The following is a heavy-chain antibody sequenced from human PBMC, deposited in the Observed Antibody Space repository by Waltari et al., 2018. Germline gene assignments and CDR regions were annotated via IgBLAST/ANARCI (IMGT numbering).Heavy chain of an antibody. CDR1: GGSISSNYW. CDR3: ASDRGVGLYLDN. CDR2: IHHSGRR. Sequence: QVQLQASGPGLVQPSGPLSLTCEVSGGSISSNYWWSWVRQSPDKGLDWIGQIHHSGRRIYNPSLKSRVTISEDASKNQFSLKVSAVTAADTAVYYCASDRGVGLYLDNWGQGTLVSVSS. D-gene: IGHD2-8*02. J-gene: IGHJ4*02. V-gene: IGHV4-4*02.